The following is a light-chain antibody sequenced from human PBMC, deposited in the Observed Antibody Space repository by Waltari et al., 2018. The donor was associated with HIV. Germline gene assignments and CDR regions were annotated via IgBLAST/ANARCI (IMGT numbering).Light chain of an antibody. J-gene: IGLJ3*02. Sequence: QSVLTQPPSVSGAPGQRVTISCTGGSSNIGAASDVHWYQQLPGTAPNLLIHDNSERPSCVPDRCYGSRTGTSASLDITGLQAEDEADYYCQSYDTRLSAWVFGGGTKLTVL. V-gene: IGLV1-40*01. CDR2: DNS. CDR3: QSYDTRLSAWV. CDR1: SSNIGAASD.